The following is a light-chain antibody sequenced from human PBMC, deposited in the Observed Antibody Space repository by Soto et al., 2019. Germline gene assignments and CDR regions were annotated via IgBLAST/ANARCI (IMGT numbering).Light chain of an antibody. V-gene: IGKV3-11*01. CDR1: QSVSNY. CDR2: DAS. J-gene: IGKJ2*01. CDR3: QQGSYWPPLYT. Sequence: EIVLTQSPATLSLSPGERATLSCRASQSVSNYLAWYQQKPGQAPRLLIYDASNRATGSPARFSGSGSGTDFTLTISSLEPEDFAVYYCQQGSYWPPLYTFGQGTKLEIK.